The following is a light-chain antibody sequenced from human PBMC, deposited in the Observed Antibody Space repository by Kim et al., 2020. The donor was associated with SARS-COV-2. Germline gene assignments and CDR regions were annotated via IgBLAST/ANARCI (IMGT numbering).Light chain of an antibody. J-gene: IGKJ5*01. CDR1: QSINNN. CDR3: QQYNSRPLT. CDR2: GAS. V-gene: IGKV3-15*01. Sequence: VSPGESATLSCRASQSINNNLAWYQQRPGQSPRLLIYGASSRATGISARFGGSGSGTEFTLTISSLQSEDFAVYYCQQYNSRPLTFGQGTRVEIK.